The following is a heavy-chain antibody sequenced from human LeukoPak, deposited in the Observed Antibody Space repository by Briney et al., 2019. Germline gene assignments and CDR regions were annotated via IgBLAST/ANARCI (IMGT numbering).Heavy chain of an antibody. CDR1: GFKFDDYG. V-gene: IGHV3-66*01. J-gene: IGHJ4*02. D-gene: IGHD3-3*02. CDR2: IYSGGST. CDR3: AVGFSRGY. Sequence: PGGSLRLSCAASGFKFDDYGMSWVRQAPGKGLEWVSVIYSGGSTYYADSVKGRFTISRDNAKNSLYLQMNSLRAEDTAVYYCAVGFSRGYWGQGTLVTVSS.